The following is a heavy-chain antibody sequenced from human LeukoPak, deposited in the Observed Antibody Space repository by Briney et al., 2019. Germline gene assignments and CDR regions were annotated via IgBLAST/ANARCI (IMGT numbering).Heavy chain of an antibody. CDR1: GFTFTDYW. D-gene: IGHD1-26*01. V-gene: IGHV3-7*01. J-gene: IGHJ4*02. Sequence: PGGSLRLSCAASGFTFTDYWMTWVRQVPGKGLEWVANIQRGGSESYYVDSVKGRFTISRENAKNSLYLQMDSLRVEDTAVYYCARVGTWELQRVFDYWGQGTPVTVYS. CDR2: IQRGGSES. CDR3: ARVGTWELQRVFDY.